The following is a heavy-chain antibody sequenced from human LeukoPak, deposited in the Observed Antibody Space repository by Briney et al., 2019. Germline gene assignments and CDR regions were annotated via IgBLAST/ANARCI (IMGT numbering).Heavy chain of an antibody. CDR2: IKQDGSDK. CDR3: AREAHGQWLVTFDY. D-gene: IGHD6-19*01. V-gene: IGHV3-7*01. J-gene: IGHJ4*02. Sequence: GALRLSCAASGFTFSSYWMSWGRQAPGKGLGGVANIKQDGSDKYYVDSVKGRFTISRDNAKNSLYLQMNSLRAEDTAVYYCAREAHGQWLVTFDYWGQGTLVTVSS. CDR1: GFTFSSYW.